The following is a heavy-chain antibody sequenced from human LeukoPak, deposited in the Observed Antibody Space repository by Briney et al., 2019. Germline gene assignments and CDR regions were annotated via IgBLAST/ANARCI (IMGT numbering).Heavy chain of an antibody. CDR3: AKEDSSGVPF. D-gene: IGHD3-22*01. J-gene: IGHJ4*02. Sequence: GGSLRLSCAASGFDVSRNYMNWVRQAPGKGLEWVSAIYSGGNTYYADSVKGRFTISRDNSKNTLYLQMNSLRAEDTAVYYCAKEDSSGVPFWGQGTLVTVSS. V-gene: IGHV3-53*01. CDR2: IYSGGNT. CDR1: GFDVSRNY.